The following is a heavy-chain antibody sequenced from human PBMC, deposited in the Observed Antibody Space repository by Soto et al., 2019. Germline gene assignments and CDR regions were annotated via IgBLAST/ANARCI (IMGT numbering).Heavy chain of an antibody. D-gene: IGHD2-8*01. V-gene: IGHV4-61*01. Sequence: QVQLQESGPGLVKPSATLSLTCTVSGGSVSCGSYYWGWIRQHPGKGLEWMGYVYYSGRTNYNTSLQRRVTIAVETTNNQYSLKLSSVTAADAAVDCCGREGPYCTNGVCYHWFDPWGQGTLVTVSS. CDR3: GREGPYCTNGVCYHWFDP. J-gene: IGHJ5*02. CDR1: GGSVSCGSYY. CDR2: VYYSGRT.